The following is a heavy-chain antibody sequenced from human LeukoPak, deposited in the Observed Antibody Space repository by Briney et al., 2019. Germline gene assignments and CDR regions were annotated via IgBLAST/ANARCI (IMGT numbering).Heavy chain of an antibody. J-gene: IGHJ4*02. D-gene: IGHD3-22*01. V-gene: IGHV3-49*04. Sequence: GGSLTLSCTASEVTLGDYPLTWVRQAPGKGLEWVGFIRSRAYDVTTKYAASVRGRFTISRDDSKNIAYLQMNSLKIEDTAVYYCGYGSTGFFTLSYWGPGTLVTVSS. CDR3: GYGSTGFFTLSY. CDR1: EVTLGDYP. CDR2: IRSRAYDVTT.